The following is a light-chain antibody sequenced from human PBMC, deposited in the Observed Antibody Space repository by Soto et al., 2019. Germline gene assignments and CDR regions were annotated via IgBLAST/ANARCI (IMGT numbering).Light chain of an antibody. CDR1: SSDVGGFDH. Sequence: QSVLTQPASVSGSPGQSITISCTGASSDVGGFDHVSWYQQHPGKVPRLLIYDVSSRPSGVSDRFSGPKSGNTASLTISGLQAEDEYDYYCNSFTTTNTYVFGTGTKVXVL. V-gene: IGLV2-14*03. J-gene: IGLJ1*01. CDR2: DVS. CDR3: NSFTTTNTYV.